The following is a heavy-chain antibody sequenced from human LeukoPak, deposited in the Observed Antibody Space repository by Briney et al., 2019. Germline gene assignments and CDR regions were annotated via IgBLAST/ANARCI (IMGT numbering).Heavy chain of an antibody. J-gene: IGHJ4*02. V-gene: IGHV3-30*04. CDR1: GFTFSSYA. CDR2: ISYDGSNK. CDR3: ARFTVTLNDY. Sequence: PGRSLRLSCAASGFTFSSYAMHWVRQAPGKGLEWVAVISYDGSNKYYADSVKGRLTISRDNSKNTLYLQMNSLRAEDTAVYYCARFTVTLNDYWGQGTLVTVSS. D-gene: IGHD4-17*01.